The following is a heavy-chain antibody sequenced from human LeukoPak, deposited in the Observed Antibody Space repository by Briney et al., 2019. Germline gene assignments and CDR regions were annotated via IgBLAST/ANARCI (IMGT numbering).Heavy chain of an antibody. V-gene: IGHV1-69*05. J-gene: IGHJ6*03. CDR2: IIPIFGTA. CDR3: ARGDYYDSSGLDMDV. CDR1: GGTFSSYA. Sequence: ASVKVSCKASGGTFSSYAISWVRQAPGQGLEWMGGIIPIFGTANYAQKFQGRVTITTDEPTSTAYMELSSLRSEDTAMYYCARGDYYDSSGLDMDVWGKGTTVTVSS. D-gene: IGHD3-22*01.